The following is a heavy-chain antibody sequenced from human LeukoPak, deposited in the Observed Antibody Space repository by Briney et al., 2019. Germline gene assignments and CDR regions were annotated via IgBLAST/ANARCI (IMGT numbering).Heavy chain of an antibody. CDR2: ISSSSSYI. D-gene: IGHD6-25*01. Sequence: WGTLRLSCAASGFTFSSYAMSWVRQVPGKGLEWVSSISSSSSYIYYADSVKGRFTISRDNAKNSLYLQMNSLRAEDTAVYYCAREAARSLIDYWGQGTLVTVSS. V-gene: IGHV3-21*01. CDR3: AREAARSLIDY. CDR1: GFTFSSYA. J-gene: IGHJ4*02.